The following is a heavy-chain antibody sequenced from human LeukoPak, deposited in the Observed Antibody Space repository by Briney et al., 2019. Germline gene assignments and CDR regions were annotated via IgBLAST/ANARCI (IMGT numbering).Heavy chain of an antibody. V-gene: IGHV4-34*01. Sequence: SETLSLTCAVSGGSFSGYYWTWIRQPPGKGLEWIGEINHSGRTNYNPSLKSRVIMSVDTSKNQFSLRLSSVTAADTAVYYCARPLGYCSDSRCPQSWFDPWGQGTLVTVSS. CDR3: ARPLGYCSDSRCPQSWFDP. D-gene: IGHD2-15*01. CDR2: INHSGRT. J-gene: IGHJ5*02. CDR1: GGSFSGYY.